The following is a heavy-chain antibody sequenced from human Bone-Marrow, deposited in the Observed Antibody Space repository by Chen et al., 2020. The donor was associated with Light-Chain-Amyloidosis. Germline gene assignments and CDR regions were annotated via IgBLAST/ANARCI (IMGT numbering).Heavy chain of an antibody. D-gene: IGHD5-12*01. J-gene: IGHJ4*02. V-gene: IGHV5-51*01. CDR1: GYTFPNYW. CDR3: ARRRDGYNFDY. Sequence: EVQLEHSGPAVKKPGESLKISCKGSGYTFPNYWIGWVRQMPGKGLEWMGVIYPDDSDARYSPSFEGQVTISADKSITTAYLQWRSLKASDTAMYYCARRRDGYNFDYWGQGTLVTVSS. CDR2: IYPDDSDA.